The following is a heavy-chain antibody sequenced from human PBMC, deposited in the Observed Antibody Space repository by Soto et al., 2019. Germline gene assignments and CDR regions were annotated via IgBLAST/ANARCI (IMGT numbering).Heavy chain of an antibody. J-gene: IGHJ4*02. V-gene: IGHV3-74*01. CDR2: INEYGSVI. D-gene: IGHD3-16*01. Sequence: PGGSLRLSCAASGFTFSSYWMHWVRQVPGKGLVWVSRINEYGSVINYADSVEGRFTIFRDNSKNTLYLEMNSLRAEDAAVYYCTRDIGGRGAYWGQGTLVTVSS. CDR3: TRDIGGRGAY. CDR1: GFTFSSYW.